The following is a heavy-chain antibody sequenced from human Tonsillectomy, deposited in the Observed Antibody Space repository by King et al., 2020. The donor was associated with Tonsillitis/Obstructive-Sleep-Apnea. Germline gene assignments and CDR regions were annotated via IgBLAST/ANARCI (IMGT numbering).Heavy chain of an antibody. CDR1: GLTFSSYA. D-gene: IGHD1-26*01. CDR3: ARDGGTYYGEDY. V-gene: IGHV3-30-3*01. J-gene: IGHJ4*02. CDR2: ISYDGSNK. Sequence: VQLVESGGGVVQPGRSLRLSCKASGLTFSSYAMHWVRQAPGKGLEWVAIISYDGSNKYYGDSVRGRLTISRDNSQNTVDLQMNSLRAEDTAVYFCARDGGTYYGEDYWGQGTLVTVAS.